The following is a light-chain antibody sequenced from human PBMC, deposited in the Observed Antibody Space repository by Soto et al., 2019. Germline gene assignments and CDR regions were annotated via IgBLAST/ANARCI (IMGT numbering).Light chain of an antibody. CDR1: QSVSSY. CDR2: DAS. CDR3: QQRSNWPLT. V-gene: IGKV3-11*01. J-gene: IGKJ3*01. Sequence: EIVLTQSPASLSFSAGERATLSCKSSQSVSSYLAWYQQKPGQAPSLLIYDASNRATGIPARFSGSGSGTDFTLTISSLEPEDFAVYYCQQRSNWPLTFGPGTKVDIK.